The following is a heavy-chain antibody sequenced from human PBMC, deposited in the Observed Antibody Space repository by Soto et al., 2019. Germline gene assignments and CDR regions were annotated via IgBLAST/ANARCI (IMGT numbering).Heavy chain of an antibody. J-gene: IGHJ4*02. CDR3: ASKRFDEFDY. CDR1: GFTFSNHD. Sequence: VGSLRLSCAASGFTFSNHDMHWVRQAPGKGLEWVAVIRSDGTVRNYAESVKGRFTISRDNSKNTLYLEMNSLRVEDTALYYCASKRFDEFDYWGQGTLVTVSS. CDR2: IRSDGTVR. D-gene: IGHD3-10*01. V-gene: IGHV3-33*01.